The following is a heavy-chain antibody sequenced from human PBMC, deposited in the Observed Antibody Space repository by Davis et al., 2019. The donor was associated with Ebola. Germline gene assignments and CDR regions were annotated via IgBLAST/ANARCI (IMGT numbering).Heavy chain of an antibody. CDR2: IYHTGTT. CDR1: NGPIKSYY. V-gene: IGHV4-59*01. Sequence: MPSETLSLTCTVSNGPIKSYYWSWIRQPPGRTLEWLGYIYHTGTTNYYPSLKSRLSISLDTSKNQFSLKLTSVTAADTAVYYCARDGGNYVPWGLDVWGQGITVTVSS. CDR3: ARDGGNYVPWGLDV. J-gene: IGHJ6*02. D-gene: IGHD4-11*01.